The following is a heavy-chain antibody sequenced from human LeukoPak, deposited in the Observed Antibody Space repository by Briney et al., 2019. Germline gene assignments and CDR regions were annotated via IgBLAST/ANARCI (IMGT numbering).Heavy chain of an antibody. CDR1: GGSISSSSYY. CDR3: ARRGIMAVAD. V-gene: IGHV4-39*01. Sequence: SETLSLTCTVSGGSISSSSYYWGWIRQPPGKGLEWIGSIYYSGSTYYNPSLKSRVTISVDTSKNQFSLKLSSVTAADTAVYYCARRGIMAVADWGQGTLVTVSS. CDR2: IYYSGST. J-gene: IGHJ4*02. D-gene: IGHD6-19*01.